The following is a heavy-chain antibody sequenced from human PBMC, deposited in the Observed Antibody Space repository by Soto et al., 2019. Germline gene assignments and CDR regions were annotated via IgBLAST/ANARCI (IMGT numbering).Heavy chain of an antibody. V-gene: IGHV1-18*01. Sequence: QVQLLQSGDEVKKPGASVKVSCQASGYPCTNYGVSCVRQAPGQCLELMGWISADTGNTNYAQKLHGRVTVTTDTSTNTAYMEMRSLRSDDTAVYYCARDRVSQYSYGKSNWFDPWGQGALVTVSS. J-gene: IGHJ5*02. D-gene: IGHD5-18*01. CDR2: ISADTGNT. CDR3: ARDRVSQYSYGKSNWFDP. CDR1: GYPCTNYG.